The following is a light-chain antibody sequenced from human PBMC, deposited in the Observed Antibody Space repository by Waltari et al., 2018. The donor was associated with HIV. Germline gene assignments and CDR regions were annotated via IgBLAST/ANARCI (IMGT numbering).Light chain of an antibody. Sequence: QSALTQPASVSGSPGQSITISCTGTRSDLGGYNYVPWYQQHPGKAPKRMIYDVIKRPSGVSNRFSGSKSGNTASLTISGLQTEDEADYYCSSYTSSSTLPFGGGTKLTVL. CDR1: RSDLGGYNY. CDR2: DVI. J-gene: IGLJ2*01. V-gene: IGLV2-14*01. CDR3: SSYTSSSTLP.